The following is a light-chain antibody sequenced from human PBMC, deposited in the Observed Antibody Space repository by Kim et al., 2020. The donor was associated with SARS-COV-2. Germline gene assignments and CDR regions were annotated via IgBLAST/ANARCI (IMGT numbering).Light chain of an antibody. J-gene: IGLJ3*02. Sequence: GQRVTISRSGSSSNIGSNYVYWYQQLPGPAPTLLIYRNNQRPSGVPDRFSGSKSGTSASLAISGLRSEDEADYYCAAWDDSLSGRVFGGGTQLTVL. V-gene: IGLV1-47*01. CDR2: RNN. CDR3: AAWDDSLSGRV. CDR1: SSNIGSNY.